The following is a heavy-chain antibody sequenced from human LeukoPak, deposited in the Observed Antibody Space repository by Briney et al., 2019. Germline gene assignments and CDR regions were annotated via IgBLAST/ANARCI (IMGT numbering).Heavy chain of an antibody. V-gene: IGHV4-34*01. D-gene: IGHD3-10*01. Sequence: SETLSLTCAVYGGSFSGYYWSWIRQPPGKGLGWIGEINHSGSTNYNPSLKSRVTISVDTSKNQFSLKLSSVTAADTAVYYCARDGSGSYYHYWGQGTLVTVSS. CDR1: GGSFSGYY. J-gene: IGHJ4*02. CDR2: INHSGST. CDR3: ARDGSGSYYHY.